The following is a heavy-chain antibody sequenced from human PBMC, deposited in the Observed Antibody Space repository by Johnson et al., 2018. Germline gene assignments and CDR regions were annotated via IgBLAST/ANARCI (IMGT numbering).Heavy chain of an antibody. CDR3: ARGGLDCSIGSCYYYYYMDV. Sequence: QVQLQESGGGVVQXGWSXRLXCAASGFTLSRYAMYWVRQAPGKGLEWVAVTSYDGINKFYGDSVKGRLTISRDNSKNTLYLQMNSLRAEDTAVYYCARGGLDCSIGSCYYYYYMDVWGKGTTVTVSS. CDR2: TSYDGINK. J-gene: IGHJ6*03. D-gene: IGHD3-10*01. CDR1: GFTLSRYA. V-gene: IGHV3-30*01.